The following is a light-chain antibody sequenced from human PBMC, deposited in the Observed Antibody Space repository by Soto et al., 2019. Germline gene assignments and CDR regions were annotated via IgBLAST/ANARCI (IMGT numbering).Light chain of an antibody. J-gene: IGLJ1*01. Sequence: QSVLTQPASVSGSPGQSITISCTGTISDFVVYNYVSWYQQHPGKAPKLMIYGVSNRPSGVSNRFSGSKSGNTASLTISGPQADDEADYYCSSHTISSALQVFGTGTKVTGL. V-gene: IGLV2-14*01. CDR3: SSHTISSALQV. CDR1: ISDFVVYNY. CDR2: GVS.